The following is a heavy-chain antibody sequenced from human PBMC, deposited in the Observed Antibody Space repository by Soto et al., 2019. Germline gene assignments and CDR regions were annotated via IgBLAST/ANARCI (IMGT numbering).Heavy chain of an antibody. V-gene: IGHV6-1*01. CDR1: GDSVSSNSAA. CDR3: ARAPYSSGWYPEYYFDY. J-gene: IGHJ4*02. CDR2: TYYRSKWYN. Sequence: SQTLSLTCAISGDSVSSNSAAWNLIRQSPSRGLELLGRTYYRSKWYNDYAVSVKSRITINPDTSKNQFSLQLNSVTPEDTAVYYCARAPYSSGWYPEYYFDYWGQGTLVTVSS. D-gene: IGHD6-19*01.